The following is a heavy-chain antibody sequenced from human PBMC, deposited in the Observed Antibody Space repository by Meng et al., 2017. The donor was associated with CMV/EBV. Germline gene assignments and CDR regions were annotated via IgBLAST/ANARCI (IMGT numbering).Heavy chain of an antibody. CDR1: GFTFDIYG. V-gene: IGHV3-30*02. Sequence: GGSLRLSCAASGFTFDIYGLHWARQAPGKGLEWVAFIRYDGSSTYSSGSVKGRFTISRVNSKNSLYLQMNSLRAEDTAVYYCAREGLWSSSSYYYGMDVWGQGTTVTVSS. CDR3: AREGLWSSSSYYYGMDV. CDR2: IRYDGSST. D-gene: IGHD6-6*01. J-gene: IGHJ6*02.